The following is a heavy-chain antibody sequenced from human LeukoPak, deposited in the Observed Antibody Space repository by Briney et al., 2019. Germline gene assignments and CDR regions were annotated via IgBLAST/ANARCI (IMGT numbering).Heavy chain of an antibody. CDR2: ISTSSGYT. V-gene: IGHV3-11*06. J-gene: IGHJ3*02. CDR3: AYESSGYHQRSDAFDI. CDR1: GFTFSDSY. Sequence: GGSLRLSCTASGFTFSDSYMNWIRQAPGKGPEWISLISTSSGYTDYADSVKGRFTISRDNAKNSLYLQMDSLRVEDTAIYYCAYESSGYHQRSDAFDIWGRGTVVIVSS. D-gene: IGHD3-22*01.